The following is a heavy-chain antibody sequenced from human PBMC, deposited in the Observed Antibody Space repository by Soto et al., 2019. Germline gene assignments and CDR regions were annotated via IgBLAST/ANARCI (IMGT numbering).Heavy chain of an antibody. CDR1: GYTFTSYG. V-gene: IGHV1-18*01. J-gene: IGHJ6*03. CDR3: ARRYCSSTSCYGGDYYYYMDV. D-gene: IGHD2-2*01. Sequence: QVQLVQSGAEVKKPGASVKVSCKASGYTFTSYGISWVRQAPGQGLEWMGWISAYNGNTNYAQKLQVRVTMTTDTSTSTAYMELRSLRSDDTAVYYCARRYCSSTSCYGGDYYYYMDVWGKGTTVTVSS. CDR2: ISAYNGNT.